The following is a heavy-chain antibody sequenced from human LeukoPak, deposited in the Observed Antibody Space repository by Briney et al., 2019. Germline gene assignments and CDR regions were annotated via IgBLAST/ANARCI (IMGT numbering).Heavy chain of an antibody. D-gene: IGHD6-19*01. CDR1: GYTFISFG. CDR2: ISPYNGNT. CDR3: ARDAIAVAGTSDFDH. Sequence: ASVKVSCKASGYTFISFGTAGLRRSPGQGLRGLGGISPYNGNTNYAQKLQGRVTMTTDTSTSTAYMELRSLRSVDTAVYYCARDAIAVAGTSDFDHWGQGTLVTVSS. J-gene: IGHJ4*02. V-gene: IGHV1-18*01.